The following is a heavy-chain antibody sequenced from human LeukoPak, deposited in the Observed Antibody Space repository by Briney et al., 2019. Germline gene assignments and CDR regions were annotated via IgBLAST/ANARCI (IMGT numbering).Heavy chain of an antibody. Sequence: SVKVSCKASGGTFSSYAISWVRQAPGQGLEWMGGIIPIFGTANYAQKFQGRVTITADESTSTAYMELSSLRSEDTAVYYCTSHGTVTVPHPPDYWGQGTLVTVSS. D-gene: IGHD4-17*01. V-gene: IGHV1-69*13. CDR1: GGTFSSYA. CDR3: TSHGTVTVPHPPDY. CDR2: IIPIFGTA. J-gene: IGHJ4*02.